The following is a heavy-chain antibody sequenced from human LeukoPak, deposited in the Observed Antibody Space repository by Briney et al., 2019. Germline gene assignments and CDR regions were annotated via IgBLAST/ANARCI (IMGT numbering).Heavy chain of an antibody. CDR2: VSGSGGST. J-gene: IGHJ4*02. V-gene: IGHV3-23*01. CDR3: AEEGSHYNEADY. Sequence: GGALRLSRAASGFTLSSYAMSWGRPAPGKGLELASTVSGSGGSTYYAYSVTGRITISKDNSKNTLYQQMNSLRAEDTAVYYCAEEGSHYNEADYWGQGTLVTVSS. D-gene: IGHD1-1*01. CDR1: GFTLSSYA.